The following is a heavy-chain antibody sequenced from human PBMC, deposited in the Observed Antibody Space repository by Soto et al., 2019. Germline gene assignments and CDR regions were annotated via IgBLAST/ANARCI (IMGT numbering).Heavy chain of an antibody. V-gene: IGHV3-30-3*01. CDR1: GFTFSSYA. CDR3: ARDQGAFYYYGMDV. J-gene: IGHJ6*02. D-gene: IGHD1-26*01. CDR2: ISYDGSNK. Sequence: PGGSLRLSCAAYGFTFSSYAMHWVRQAPGKGLEWVAVISYDGSNKYYADSVKGRFTISRDNSKNTLYLQMNSLRAEDTAVYYCARDQGAFYYYGMDVWSQGTTVTVSS.